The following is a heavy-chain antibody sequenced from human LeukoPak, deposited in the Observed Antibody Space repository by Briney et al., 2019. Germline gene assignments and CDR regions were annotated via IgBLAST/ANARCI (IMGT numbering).Heavy chain of an antibody. CDR2: INQDGSET. D-gene: IGHD2-2*01. CDR1: GFTFSSYW. V-gene: IGHV3-7*01. Sequence: GGSLRLSCAASGFTFSSYWMSWVRQAPGKGLEWVANINQDGSETYYVDSVRGRFTISRDNAKNSLYLQMNSLRAEDTAVYYCARDIVPPGICFDFWGQGTLVTVSS. CDR3: ARDIVPPGICFDF. J-gene: IGHJ4*02.